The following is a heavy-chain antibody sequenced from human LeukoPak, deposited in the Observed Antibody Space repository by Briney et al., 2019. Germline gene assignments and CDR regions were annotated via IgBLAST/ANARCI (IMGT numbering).Heavy chain of an antibody. CDR2: ISSRSRTI. V-gene: IGHV3-48*04. J-gene: IGHJ6*04. D-gene: IGHD3-10*02. CDR1: GFTFSSYS. Sequence: GGSLRLSCAASGFTFSSYSMNWVRQAPGKGLEWVSYISSRSRTIYYADSVKGRFTISRDNAKNSLYLQMNSLRAEDTAVYYCAELGITMIGGVWGKGTTVTISS. CDR3: AELGITMIGGV.